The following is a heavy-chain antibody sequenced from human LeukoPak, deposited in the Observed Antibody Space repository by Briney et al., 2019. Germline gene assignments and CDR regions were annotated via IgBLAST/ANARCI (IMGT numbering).Heavy chain of an antibody. CDR2: ISYDGSKK. J-gene: IGHJ4*02. CDR1: GFSFNNYG. V-gene: IGHV3-30*18. D-gene: IGHD1-26*01. Sequence: GGSLRLSCAASGFSFNNYGMQWVRQAPGKGLEWVAVISYDGSKKYYADSVKGRFTISRDISQNTLYLQMNSLRAEDTAIYYCAKDVDLGATAYYLDYWGQGTLVTVSS. CDR3: AKDVDLGATAYYLDY.